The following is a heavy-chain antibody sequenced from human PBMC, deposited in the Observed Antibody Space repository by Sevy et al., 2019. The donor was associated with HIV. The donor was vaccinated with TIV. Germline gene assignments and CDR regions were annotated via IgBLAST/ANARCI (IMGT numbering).Heavy chain of an antibody. Sequence: ASVKVSCKVSGYRLTGLSMHWVRQATGKGLEWMASFDPEDGETFYAQKFQGRLTLTEDTSTDTAYMGLSSLRAEDTAVYYCATAKDYYEDSGDPFDYWGQGTLVTV. J-gene: IGHJ4*02. CDR1: GYRLTGLS. D-gene: IGHD3-22*01. CDR2: FDPEDGET. CDR3: ATAKDYYEDSGDPFDY. V-gene: IGHV1-24*01.